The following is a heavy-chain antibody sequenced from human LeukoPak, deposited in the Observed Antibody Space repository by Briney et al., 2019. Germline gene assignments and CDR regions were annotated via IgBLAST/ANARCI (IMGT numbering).Heavy chain of an antibody. V-gene: IGHV3-30*02. D-gene: IGHD3-22*01. CDR1: GFTFSSYG. Sequence: GSLRLSCAASGFTFSSYGMHWVRQAPGKGLEWVAFIRYDGSNKYYADSVKGRFTISRDNSKNTLYLQMNSLRAEDTAVYYCAKDTYYYDSSGYSFDYWGQGTLVTVSS. CDR2: IRYDGSNK. J-gene: IGHJ4*02. CDR3: AKDTYYYDSSGYSFDY.